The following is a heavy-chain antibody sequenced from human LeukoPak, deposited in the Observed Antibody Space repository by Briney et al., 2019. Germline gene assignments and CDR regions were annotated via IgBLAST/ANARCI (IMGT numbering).Heavy chain of an antibody. Sequence: ASVKVSCKASGFAFINYYMHWVRQAPGQGLEWLGIINLSGGSTHYPQKFQDRVTMTRDTSTSTVYMELSSLRSEDTAVYYCARDLDYGEKSEDYWGQGTLVTVSS. J-gene: IGHJ4*02. D-gene: IGHD4/OR15-4a*01. CDR3: ARDLDYGEKSEDY. CDR1: GFAFINYY. CDR2: INLSGGST. V-gene: IGHV1-46*01.